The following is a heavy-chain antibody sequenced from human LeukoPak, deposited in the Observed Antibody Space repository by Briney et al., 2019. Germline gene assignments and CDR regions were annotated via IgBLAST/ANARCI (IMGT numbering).Heavy chain of an antibody. V-gene: IGHV3-74*01. CDR1: GFTFSSYW. CDR3: ATSARTYIGSSLDY. CDR2: ISSDASIT. J-gene: IGHJ4*02. Sequence: PGGSLRLSCAASGFTFSSYWMSWVRQDPGKGLVWVSRISSDASITSYADPVKGRFTISRDNAKNTLYLQMNSLRAEDTALYYCATSARTYIGSSLDYWGQGTLVTVSS. D-gene: IGHD2-15*01.